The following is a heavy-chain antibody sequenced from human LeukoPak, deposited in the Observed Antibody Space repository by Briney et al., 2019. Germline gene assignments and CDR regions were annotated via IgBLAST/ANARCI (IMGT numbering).Heavy chain of an antibody. CDR2: IKQDGSDK. J-gene: IGHJ4*02. CDR3: ARYNSAWKTDDY. V-gene: IGHV3-7*03. D-gene: IGHD6-19*01. Sequence: QSGGSLRLSCAASGFTFSSYEMNWVRQAPGKGLEWVTDIKQDGSDKYYAGSVKGRFTISRDNAKNSLYLQMNSLRAEDTAAYFCARYNSAWKTDDYWGQGTLVTVSS. CDR1: GFTFSSYE.